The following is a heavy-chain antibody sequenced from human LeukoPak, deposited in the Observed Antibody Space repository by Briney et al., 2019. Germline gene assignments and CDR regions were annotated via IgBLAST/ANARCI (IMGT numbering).Heavy chain of an antibody. CDR3: ARGEQLVPLY. Sequence: PSETLSLTCTVSGGSINTYYWTWIRQPPGKGLEWLGYIYDSGSTDYSPSLKSRVTISVDTSKNQFSLKLSSVTAADTAVYYCARGEQLVPLYWGQGTLVTVSS. J-gene: IGHJ4*02. V-gene: IGHV4-59*01. D-gene: IGHD1/OR15-1a*01. CDR2: IYDSGST. CDR1: GGSINTYY.